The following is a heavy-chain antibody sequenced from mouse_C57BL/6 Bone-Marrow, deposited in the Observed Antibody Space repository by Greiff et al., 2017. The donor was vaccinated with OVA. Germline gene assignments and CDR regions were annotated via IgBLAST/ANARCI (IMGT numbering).Heavy chain of an antibody. Sequence: EVNLVESGPELVKPGASVKISCKASGYSFTDYNMNWVKQSNGKSLEWIGVINPNYGTTSYNQKFKGKATLTVDQSSSTAYMQLNSLTSEDSAVYYCAREESYGNYEAWFAYWGQGTLVTVSA. J-gene: IGHJ3*01. D-gene: IGHD2-1*01. CDR3: AREESYGNYEAWFAY. V-gene: IGHV1-39*01. CDR1: GYSFTDYN. CDR2: INPNYGTT.